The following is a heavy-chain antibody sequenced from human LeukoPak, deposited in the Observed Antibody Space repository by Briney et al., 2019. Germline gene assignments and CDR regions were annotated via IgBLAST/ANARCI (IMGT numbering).Heavy chain of an antibody. D-gene: IGHD2-2*01. Sequence: GGSLRLSCAASGFTFGSYWMSWVRQAPGKGLEWVANIKQDGSEKYYVDSVKGRFTISRDNAKNSLYLQMNSLRAEDTAVYYCAREQYCSSTSCYPLGTYYFDYWGQGTLVTVSS. CDR2: IKQDGSEK. V-gene: IGHV3-7*01. CDR3: AREQYCSSTSCYPLGTYYFDY. CDR1: GFTFGSYW. J-gene: IGHJ4*02.